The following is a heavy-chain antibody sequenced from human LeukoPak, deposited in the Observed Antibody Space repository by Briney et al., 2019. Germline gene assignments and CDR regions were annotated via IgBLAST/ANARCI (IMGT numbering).Heavy chain of an antibody. V-gene: IGHV3-74*01. CDR1: GFTISGYW. D-gene: IGHD3-9*01. J-gene: IGHJ4*02. CDR2: ISGDGSIT. CDR3: AKAATLTGYQN. Sequence: GGSLRLSCAASGFTISGYWMHWVRQAPGKGLVWVSRISGDGSITAYADSVKGRFTISRDNAKNTLYLQMNSLRAEDTAVYYCAKAATLTGYQNWGQGTLVTVSS.